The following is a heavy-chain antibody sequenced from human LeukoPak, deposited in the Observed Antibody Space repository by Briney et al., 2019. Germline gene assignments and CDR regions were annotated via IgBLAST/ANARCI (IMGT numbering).Heavy chain of an antibody. CDR3: ARQGGTMNGAFDI. CDR2: IYYSGST. Sequence: PSETLSLTCTVSGGSISSSSYYWGWIRQPPGKGLEWIGSIYYSGSTYYNPSLKSRVTISVDTSKNQFSLKLSSVTAADTAVYYCARQGGTMNGAFDIWGQGTMVTVSS. V-gene: IGHV4-39*01. J-gene: IGHJ3*02. CDR1: GGSISSSSYY. D-gene: IGHD3-22*01.